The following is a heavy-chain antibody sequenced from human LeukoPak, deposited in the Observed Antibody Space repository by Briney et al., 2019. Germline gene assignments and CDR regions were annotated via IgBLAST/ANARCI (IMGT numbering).Heavy chain of an antibody. D-gene: IGHD6-6*01. CDR3: ARDQDSSSSATGHYYYYGMDV. V-gene: IGHV4-61*01. Sequence: SETLSLTCTVSSGSVSSGSYYWSWIRQPPGKGLEWIGYIYYSGSTNYNPSLKSRVTISVDTSKNQFSLKLSSVTAADTAVCYCARDQDSSSSATGHYYYYGMDVWGQGTTVTVSS. CDR2: IYYSGST. J-gene: IGHJ6*02. CDR1: SGSVSSGSYY.